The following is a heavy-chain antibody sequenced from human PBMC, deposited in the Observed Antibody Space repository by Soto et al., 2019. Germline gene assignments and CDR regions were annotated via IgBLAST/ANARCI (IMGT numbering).Heavy chain of an antibody. V-gene: IGHV3-11*01. CDR2: IGNSGSAI. Sequence: GGSLRLSCAASGFTFSDYYMSWIRQAPGKGLEWVSYIGNSGSAIYYADSVKGRFTISRDNAKNSMFLQMNSLRAEDTAVYYCARDVPFPLTPNGAFDIWGQGTMVTVSS. J-gene: IGHJ3*02. D-gene: IGHD2-15*01. CDR1: GFTFSDYY. CDR3: ARDVPFPLTPNGAFDI.